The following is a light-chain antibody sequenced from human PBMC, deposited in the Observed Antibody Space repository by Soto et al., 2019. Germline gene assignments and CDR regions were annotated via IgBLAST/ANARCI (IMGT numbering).Light chain of an antibody. Sequence: QSALTQPPSVSGSPGQSVTISCTGTSSDVGGYNRVSWYRQPPGTAPKLMIYEVSNRPSGVPDRFSGSKSVNTASLTISGLQAEDEADYYCSSYTSSTTVVFGGGTKLTVL. CDR2: EVS. J-gene: IGLJ2*01. V-gene: IGLV2-18*02. CDR3: SSYTSSTTVV. CDR1: SSDVGGYNR.